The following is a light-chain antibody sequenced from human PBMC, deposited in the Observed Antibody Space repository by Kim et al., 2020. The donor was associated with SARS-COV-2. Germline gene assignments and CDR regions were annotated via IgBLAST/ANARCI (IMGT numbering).Light chain of an antibody. CDR1: NVGSNS. Sequence: APGRTATFAWGGDNVGSNSVHWYQQKPGQAPVLVISSDTDRPSGIPERFSGSTAGNTAALTIDRVAAGDEADYYCLVWDDVSDHWVFGAGTKLTVL. CDR2: SDT. CDR3: LVWDDVSDHWV. V-gene: IGLV3-21*04. J-gene: IGLJ3*02.